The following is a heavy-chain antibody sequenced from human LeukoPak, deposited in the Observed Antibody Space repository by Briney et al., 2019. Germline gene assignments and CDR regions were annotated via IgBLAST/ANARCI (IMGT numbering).Heavy chain of an antibody. CDR2: FDPEDGET. CDR1: GYTLTELS. V-gene: IGHV1-24*01. Sequence: VASVKVSCKVSGYTLTELSMHWVRQAPGKGLEWMGGFDPEDGETIYAQKFQGRVTMTEDTSTDTAYMELSSLRSEDTAVYYCATDLIVPPGLRKNWFDPWGQGTLVTVSS. D-gene: IGHD3-22*01. J-gene: IGHJ5*02. CDR3: ATDLIVPPGLRKNWFDP.